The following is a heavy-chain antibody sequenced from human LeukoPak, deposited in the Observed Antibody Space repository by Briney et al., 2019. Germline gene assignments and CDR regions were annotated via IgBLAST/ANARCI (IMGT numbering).Heavy chain of an antibody. Sequence: PSETLSLTCAVYGGSFSGYYWSWIRQPPGKGLEWIGEINHSGSTNYNPSLKSRVTISVDTSKNQFSLKLSSVTAADTAVYYCARGRRVWRSYRPNFDYWGQGTLVTVSS. D-gene: IGHD3-16*02. J-gene: IGHJ4*02. CDR1: GGSFSGYY. CDR2: INHSGST. CDR3: ARGRRVWRSYRPNFDY. V-gene: IGHV4-34*01.